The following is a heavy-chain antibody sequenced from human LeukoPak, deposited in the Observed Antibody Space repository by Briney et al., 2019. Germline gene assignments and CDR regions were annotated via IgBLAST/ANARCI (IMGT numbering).Heavy chain of an antibody. Sequence: GASLKISCKGSGYSFTSYWISWVRQMPGKGLEWMGIIYPGDSDTRYSPSFQGQVTISADKSISTAYLQWSSLKASDTAMYYCARGPFVADSSSWYPTFDYWGQGTLVTVSS. CDR3: ARGPFVADSSSWYPTFDY. D-gene: IGHD6-13*01. CDR2: IYPGDSDT. J-gene: IGHJ4*02. V-gene: IGHV5-51*01. CDR1: GYSFTSYW.